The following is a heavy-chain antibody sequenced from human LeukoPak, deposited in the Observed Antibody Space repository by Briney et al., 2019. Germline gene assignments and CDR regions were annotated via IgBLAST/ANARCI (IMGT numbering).Heavy chain of an antibody. V-gene: IGHV3-30*02. CDR3: AKDSSSGWFLFDY. D-gene: IGHD6-19*01. CDR2: IRYDGSNK. J-gene: IGHJ4*02. CDR1: ESSFSTYG. Sequence: GGSLRLSCEASESSFSTYGMHWVRQAPGKGLEWVAFIRYDGSNKYYADSVKGRFTISRDNSKNTLYLQMNSLRAEDTAVYYCAKDSSSGWFLFDYWGQGTLVTVSS.